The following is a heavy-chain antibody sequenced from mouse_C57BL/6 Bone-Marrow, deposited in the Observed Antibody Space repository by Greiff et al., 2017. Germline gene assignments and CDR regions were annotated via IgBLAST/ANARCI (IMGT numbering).Heavy chain of an antibody. J-gene: IGHJ3*01. D-gene: IGHD3-3*01. CDR2: ISDGGSYT. CDR1: GFTFSSYA. V-gene: IGHV5-4*01. CDR3: ARERDTRFAY. Sequence: DVKLVESGGGLVQPGGSLKLSCAASGFTFSSYAMSWVRQTPEKRLEWVATISDGGSYTYYPDNVKGRFTISRDNAKNNLYLQRSHLKSEDTAMYYCARERDTRFAYWGQGTLVTVSA.